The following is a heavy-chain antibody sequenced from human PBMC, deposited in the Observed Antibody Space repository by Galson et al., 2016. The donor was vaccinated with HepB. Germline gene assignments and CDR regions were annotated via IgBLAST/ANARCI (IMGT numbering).Heavy chain of an antibody. V-gene: IGHV5-51*01. D-gene: IGHD4-11*01. J-gene: IGHJ4*02. Sequence: QSGAEVKKPGESLKISCKGSGYSFTSYWIGWVRQMPGKGLEWMGFISPGDSATRYSPSFQGQVTISVDQAINTAYMHWSSLKASDSGIYYCARRPPVTGRSAHYFDSWGQGTLVTVSS. CDR1: GYSFTSYW. CDR2: ISPGDSAT. CDR3: ARRPPVTGRSAHYFDS.